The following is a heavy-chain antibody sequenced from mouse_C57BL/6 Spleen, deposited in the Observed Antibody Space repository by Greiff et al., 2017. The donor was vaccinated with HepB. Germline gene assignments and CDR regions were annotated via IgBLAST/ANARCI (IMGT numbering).Heavy chain of an antibody. J-gene: IGHJ4*01. Sequence: VQLKESGAELVKPGASVKISCKASGYAFSSYWMNWVKQRPGKGLEWIGQIYPGDGDTNYNGKFKGKATLTADKSSSTAYMQLSSLTSEDSAVYFCARRTGTGLYYYAMDYWGQGTSVTVSS. D-gene: IGHD4-1*01. V-gene: IGHV1-80*01. CDR3: ARRTGTGLYYYAMDY. CDR2: IYPGDGDT. CDR1: GYAFSSYW.